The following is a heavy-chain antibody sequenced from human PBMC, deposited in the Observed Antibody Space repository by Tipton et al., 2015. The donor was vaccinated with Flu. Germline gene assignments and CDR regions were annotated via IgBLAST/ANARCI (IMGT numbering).Heavy chain of an antibody. D-gene: IGHD3-22*01. Sequence: SLRLSCAASGFTFSSYEMNWVRQAPGKGLEWVSYISSSGSTIYYADSVKGRFTISRDNAKNSLYLQMNSLRAEDTAVYYCARDPSRYYYDSSGYYSSNCYYYGMDVWGQGTTVTVSS. CDR3: ARDPSRYYYDSSGYYSSNCYYYGMDV. CDR2: ISSSGSTI. J-gene: IGHJ6*02. V-gene: IGHV3-48*03. CDR1: GFTFSSYE.